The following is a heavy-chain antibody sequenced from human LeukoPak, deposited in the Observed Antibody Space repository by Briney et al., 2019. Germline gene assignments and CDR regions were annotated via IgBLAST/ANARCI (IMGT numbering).Heavy chain of an antibody. CDR1: GFTFSDHY. CDR2: TRNKANSYTT. Sequence: GGSLRLSCAASGFTFSDHYMDWVRQAPGKGLGWVGRTRNKANSYTTEYAASVKDRFTISTDDSKNSLYLQMNSLKTEDTAVYYCAREREYIGFGNYYYYGMDVWGQGTTVTVSS. CDR3: AREREYIGFGNYYYYGMDV. J-gene: IGHJ6*02. D-gene: IGHD3-3*01. V-gene: IGHV3-72*01.